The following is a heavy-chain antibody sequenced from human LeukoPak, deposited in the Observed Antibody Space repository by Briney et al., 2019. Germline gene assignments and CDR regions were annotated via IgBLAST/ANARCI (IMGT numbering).Heavy chain of an antibody. CDR3: ARDRGIAVADYFDY. V-gene: IGHV3-48*01. CDR2: ISSSSSTI. CDR1: GFTFSSYS. Sequence: GGSLRLSCAASGFTFSSYSMNWVRQAPGKGLEWVSYISSSSSTIYYADSVKGRFTISRDNAKNSLYLQMNSLGAEDTAVYYCARDRGIAVADYFDYWGQGTLVTVSS. D-gene: IGHD6-19*01. J-gene: IGHJ4*02.